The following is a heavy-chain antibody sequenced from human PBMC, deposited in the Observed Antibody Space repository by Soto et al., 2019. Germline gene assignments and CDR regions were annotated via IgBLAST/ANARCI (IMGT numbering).Heavy chain of an antibody. V-gene: IGHV4-4*02. CDR2: ISHSGST. D-gene: IGHD3-3*02. J-gene: IGHJ4*02. Sequence: KPSETLSLTSAVSGDSINSSHWWNWVRQPPGKGLEWIGQISHSGSTNYNPSLTTRVTISDDKSKNHFSLKVTSVTAADTAVYYCAARHFRTGHRTVTRLDYRGQGPPV. CDR3: AARHFRTGHRTVTRLDY. CDR1: GDSINSSHW.